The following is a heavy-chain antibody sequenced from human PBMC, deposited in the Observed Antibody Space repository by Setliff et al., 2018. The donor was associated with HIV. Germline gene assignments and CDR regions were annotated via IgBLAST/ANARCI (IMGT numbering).Heavy chain of an antibody. CDR3: ARDSSFNMDV. V-gene: IGHV1-18*01. CDR1: GYTFTSYG. CDR2: ISEYNGDT. Sequence: EASVKVSCKASGYTFTSYGISWVRQAPGQGLEWMGWISEYNGDTKYAQKLQGRVTMTKDTSTSTAYMELRSLRSDDTPVYYCARDSSFNMDVWGKGTTVTV. J-gene: IGHJ6*03.